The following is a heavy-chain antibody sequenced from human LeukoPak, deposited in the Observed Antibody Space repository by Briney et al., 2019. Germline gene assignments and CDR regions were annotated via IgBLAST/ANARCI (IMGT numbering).Heavy chain of an antibody. V-gene: IGHV4-34*01. CDR3: ARRGSWCSSTSCYDY. J-gene: IGHJ4*02. D-gene: IGHD2-2*01. Sequence: PSETLSLTCAVYGGSFSGSNWSWFRQPPGKGLEWIGEINHSGSTNYNPSLKSRVTISVDTSKNQFSLKLSSVTAADTAVYYCARRGSWCSSTSCYDYWGQGTLVTVSS. CDR1: GGSFSGSN. CDR2: INHSGST.